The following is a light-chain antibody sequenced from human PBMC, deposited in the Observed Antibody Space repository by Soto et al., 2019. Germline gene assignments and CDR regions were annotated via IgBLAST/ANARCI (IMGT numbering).Light chain of an antibody. CDR3: QQYGSAPPIT. Sequence: EIVLTQSPGTLSLSPGERATLSCRASQRISNNYLAWYQQRPGQAPRLLIYGASSRANGIPERFSGSASGADFVLTDSSLEPEDFAVYYCQQYGSAPPITFGQGTRLEIK. J-gene: IGKJ5*01. CDR1: QRISNNY. V-gene: IGKV3-20*01. CDR2: GAS.